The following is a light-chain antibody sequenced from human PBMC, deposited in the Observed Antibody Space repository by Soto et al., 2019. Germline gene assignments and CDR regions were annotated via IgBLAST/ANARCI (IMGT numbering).Light chain of an antibody. J-gene: IGLJ1*01. Sequence: QSALTQPASVSGSPGQSITISCSGATSDVGAYNHVSWFQHHPGKAPKLMIYDVTNRPSGVSNRFSASKSGNTASLTISGLQAEDEADYYCSSYTTGRTYVFATGTKVTVL. CDR3: SSYTTGRTYV. CDR1: TSDVGAYNH. V-gene: IGLV2-14*03. CDR2: DVT.